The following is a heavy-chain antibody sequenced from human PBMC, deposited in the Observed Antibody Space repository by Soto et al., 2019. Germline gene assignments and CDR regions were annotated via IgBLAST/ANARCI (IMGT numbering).Heavy chain of an antibody. CDR3: ARDSSSSFWFDP. D-gene: IGHD6-6*01. V-gene: IGHV3-33*01. CDR2: IWYDGSNK. Sequence: GGSLRLSCAASGFTFSSYGMHWVRQAPGKGLEWVAVIWYDGSNKYYADSVKGRFTISRDNSKNTLYLQMNSLRAEDTAVYYCARDSSSSFWFDPWGQGTLVTVSS. CDR1: GFTFSSYG. J-gene: IGHJ5*02.